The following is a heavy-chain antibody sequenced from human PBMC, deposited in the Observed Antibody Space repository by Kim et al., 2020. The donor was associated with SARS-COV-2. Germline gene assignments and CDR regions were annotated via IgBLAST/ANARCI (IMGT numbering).Heavy chain of an antibody. V-gene: IGHV4-34*01. J-gene: IGHJ5*02. CDR3: AGTRRGYSYGS. CDR2: INHSGST. Sequence: SETLSLTCAVYGGSFSVYYWSWIRQPPGKGLEWIGEINHSGSTNYNPSLKSRVTISVDTSKNQFSLKLSSVTAADTAVYYCAGTRRGYSYGSWGQGTLVT. CDR1: GGSFSVYY. D-gene: IGHD5-18*01.